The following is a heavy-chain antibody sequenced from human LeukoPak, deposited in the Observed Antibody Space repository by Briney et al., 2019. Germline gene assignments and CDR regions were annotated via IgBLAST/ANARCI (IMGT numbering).Heavy chain of an antibody. D-gene: IGHD1-26*01. CDR3: AAESGYSGSY. V-gene: IGHV3-7*01. J-gene: IGHJ4*02. CDR2: IKQDGSEK. Sequence: GGSLRLSCAASGFTFSNAWMSWVRQAPGKGLEWVANIKQDGSEKYYVDSVKGRFTISRDNAKNSLYLQMNSLRAEDTAVYYCAAESGYSGSYWGQGTLVTVSS. CDR1: GFTFSNAW.